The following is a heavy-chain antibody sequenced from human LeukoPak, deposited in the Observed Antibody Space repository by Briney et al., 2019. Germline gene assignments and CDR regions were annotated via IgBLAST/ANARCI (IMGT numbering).Heavy chain of an antibody. D-gene: IGHD3-16*01. V-gene: IGHV4-59*01. Sequence: SETLSLTCTVSGDSISDYYRGWIRQPPGKRLEWIGYLHNSGTSTYNPSLKSRVTISADTSKNQLSLKLNSLTTADTAVYYCTRGAGWLIDYWGQGILGTVSS. J-gene: IGHJ4*02. CDR2: LHNSGTS. CDR1: GDSISDYY. CDR3: TRGAGWLIDY.